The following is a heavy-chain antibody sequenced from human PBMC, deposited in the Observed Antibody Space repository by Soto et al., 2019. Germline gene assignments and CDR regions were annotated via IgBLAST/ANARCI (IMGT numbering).Heavy chain of an antibody. Sequence: GGSMRLSCAATGFRVSRHTMHWVRQAPGKGLEYVSAISTSGDETYYVDSVKGRFIISRDTSKNTLYLQMGTLRVEDMAVYYCARSLGGPGNHAFDIWGQGTMVTVSS. D-gene: IGHD1-26*01. J-gene: IGHJ3*02. CDR3: ARSLGGPGNHAFDI. CDR1: GFRVSRHT. CDR2: ISTSGDET. V-gene: IGHV3-64*02.